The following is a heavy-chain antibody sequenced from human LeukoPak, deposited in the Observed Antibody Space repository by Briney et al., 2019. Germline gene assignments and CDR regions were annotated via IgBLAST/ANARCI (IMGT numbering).Heavy chain of an antibody. J-gene: IGHJ4*02. CDR3: ARGALGGCNY. D-gene: IGHD6-19*01. CDR2: TSGYNGDT. Sequence: ASVKVSCKASGYTFTTYGITWVRQAPGQGLEWMGWTSGYNGDTNYAQKLQGRVTMTTDTSTSTAYMELRSLRSDDTAVYYCARGALGGCNYWGQGTLVTVSS. V-gene: IGHV1-18*01. CDR1: GYTFTTYG.